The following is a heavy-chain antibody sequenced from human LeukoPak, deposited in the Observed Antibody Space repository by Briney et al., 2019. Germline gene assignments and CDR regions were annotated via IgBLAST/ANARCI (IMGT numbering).Heavy chain of an antibody. J-gene: IGHJ1*01. D-gene: IGHD3-16*01. Sequence: GESLRLSCVASGFSFSSSTMSWVRQAAGRGLEWVARMKEDGSDENYVDSVKGRFTISRDNARNSLHLQMNSLRAEDTAVYFCARGGAGGGYFPTWGQGILVIVSS. V-gene: IGHV3-7*01. CDR1: GFSFSSST. CDR2: MKEDGSDE. CDR3: ARGGAGGGYFPT.